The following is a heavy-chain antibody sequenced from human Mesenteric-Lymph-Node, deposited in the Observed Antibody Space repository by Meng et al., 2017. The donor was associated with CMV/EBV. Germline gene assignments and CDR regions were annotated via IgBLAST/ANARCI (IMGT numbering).Heavy chain of an antibody. D-gene: IGHD2-21*01. CDR3: AKDPIVGWPPAWAFDI. V-gene: IGHV3-21*06. CDR1: GFTFSSFS. J-gene: IGHJ3*02. Sequence: GESLKISCAASGFTFSSFSITWVRQAPGKGLEWVSSISGSGSLIYYADSVKGRFTISRDNAKNSLYLQMNSLRAEDTAVYYCAKDPIVGWPPAWAFDIWGQGTLVTVSS. CDR2: ISGSGSLI.